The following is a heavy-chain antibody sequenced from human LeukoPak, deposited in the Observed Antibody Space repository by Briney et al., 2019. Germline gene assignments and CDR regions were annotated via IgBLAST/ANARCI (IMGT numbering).Heavy chain of an antibody. J-gene: IGHJ3*01. CDR2: IWYDGSNE. CDR1: GFTFSNSS. Sequence: GGSLRLSCAASGFTFSNSSMHWVRQAPGKGLEWVAVIWYDGSNEYYADAVMGRFTISRDNSKDTVHLQMNSLRVEDTSVYYCAREISFDLWGQGTLVAVPS. V-gene: IGHV3-33*01. CDR3: AREISFDL.